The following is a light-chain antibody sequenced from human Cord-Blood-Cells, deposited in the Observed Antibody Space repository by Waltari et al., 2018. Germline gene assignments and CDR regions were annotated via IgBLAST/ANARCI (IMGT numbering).Light chain of an antibody. V-gene: IGLV3-1*01. CDR1: KLGDKY. Sequence: SYELTQPPSVSVSPGQTASITCSGDKLGDKYACWYQQKPGQSPVLVIYQDRKRPSGIPGRFSCSNSGNTATLTISGSQAMDEADYYCQAWDSSTAGVFGGGTKLTVL. CDR3: QAWDSSTAGV. J-gene: IGLJ2*01. CDR2: QDR.